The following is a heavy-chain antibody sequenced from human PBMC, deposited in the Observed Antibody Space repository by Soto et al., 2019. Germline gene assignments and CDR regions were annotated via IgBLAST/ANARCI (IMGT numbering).Heavy chain of an antibody. Sequence: GGSLRLSCSASGCTFISYAMRWVRQAPGKGLEYVSAISSNGGSTYYADSVKGRFTISRDNSKNTLYLQMSSLRAEDTAVYYCVKGGKSYYYGMDVWGQGTTVTVSS. CDR1: GCTFISYA. V-gene: IGHV3-64D*08. J-gene: IGHJ6*02. CDR3: VKGGKSYYYGMDV. CDR2: ISSNGGST. D-gene: IGHD3-16*01.